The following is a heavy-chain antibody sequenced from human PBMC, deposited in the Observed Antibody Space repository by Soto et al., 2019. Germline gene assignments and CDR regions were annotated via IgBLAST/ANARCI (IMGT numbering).Heavy chain of an antibody. V-gene: IGHV1-46*01. Sequence: ASVKVSCKATGYTFTSHYMNCVRQAPGHGLEWMGIINPSGGSTSYAEKFQGRVTMTRDTSTSTVYMELSSLRSEDTAVYYCARTVGYYYGMDVWGQGTTVTVSS. J-gene: IGHJ6*02. D-gene: IGHD4-17*01. CDR3: ARTVGYYYGMDV. CDR2: INPSGGST. CDR1: GYTFTSHY.